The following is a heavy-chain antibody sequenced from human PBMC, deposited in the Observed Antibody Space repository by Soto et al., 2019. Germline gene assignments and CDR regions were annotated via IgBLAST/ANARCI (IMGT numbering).Heavy chain of an antibody. V-gene: IGHV4-34*01. D-gene: IGHD6-6*01. J-gene: IGHJ3*02. CDR2: INYSGST. CDR1: GGSFSDYY. CDR3: ERRRISGRRGGAFDI. Sequence: SETLSLTCAVYGGSFSDYYWSWIRQPPGKGLEWIGEINYSGSTNYEPSLKSRVTVSVDTSKNQFSLGLSSVTAADTALYYCERRRISGRRGGAFDIWGQGNPGHRL.